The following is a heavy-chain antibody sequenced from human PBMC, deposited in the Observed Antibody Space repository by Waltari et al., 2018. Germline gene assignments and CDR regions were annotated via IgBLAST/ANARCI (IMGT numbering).Heavy chain of an antibody. CDR2: INPNSGGT. J-gene: IGHJ4*02. D-gene: IGHD4-4*01. CDR1: AYTFTGYH. V-gene: IGHV1-2*02. Sequence: QVQLVQSGAAVTKPGASVTVPCKASAYTFTGYHMHWVRQAPGQGLEWMGWINPNSGGTNYAQKFQGRVTMTRDTSISTAYMELSRLRSDDTAVYYCARADYSNSLDYWGQGTLVTVSS. CDR3: ARADYSNSLDY.